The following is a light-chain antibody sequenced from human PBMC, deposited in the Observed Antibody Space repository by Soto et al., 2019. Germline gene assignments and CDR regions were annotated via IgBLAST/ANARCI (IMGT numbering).Light chain of an antibody. Sequence: QSVLTQPPSASGNPGQRVTISCSGSSSNIGRNTVNWYQQLPGTAPKLLIHGNNQRPSGVPDRFSGSKSGTAASLAISGLQSEDEADYYCATWDDSLNGPVFGGGTKLTVL. CDR3: ATWDDSLNGPV. CDR2: GNN. CDR1: SSNIGRNT. J-gene: IGLJ2*01. V-gene: IGLV1-44*01.